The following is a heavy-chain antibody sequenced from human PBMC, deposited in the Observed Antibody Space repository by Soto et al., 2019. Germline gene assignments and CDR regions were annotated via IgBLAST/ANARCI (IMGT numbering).Heavy chain of an antibody. J-gene: IGHJ6*02. CDR2: ITWDGYSI. D-gene: IGHD3-3*01. V-gene: IGHV3-9*01. CDR3: ARSWSGSTSGRVDV. Sequence: GGSLRLSCVASGFTFDDHVMHWVRQVPGKGLEWVGHITWDGYSIGYGGSVRGRFTISRDNAKDTLYLQMNSLRPEDTALYYCARSWSGSTSGRVDVWGQGTTVTVSS. CDR1: GFTFDDHV.